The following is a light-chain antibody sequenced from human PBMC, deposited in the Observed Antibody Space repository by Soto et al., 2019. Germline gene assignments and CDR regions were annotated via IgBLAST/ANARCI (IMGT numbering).Light chain of an antibody. CDR3: LISYSSSVV. CDR1: TGAVTSGHY. CDR2: DTS. Sequence: QAVVTQEPSLTVSPGGTVTLTCGSSTGAVTSGHYPYWFQQKPGQAPRTLIDDTSNKHAWTPARFSGSLFGGKTALTLSGEQPEDEAEYYCLISYSSSVVIGGGTKVTVL. J-gene: IGLJ2*01. V-gene: IGLV7-46*01.